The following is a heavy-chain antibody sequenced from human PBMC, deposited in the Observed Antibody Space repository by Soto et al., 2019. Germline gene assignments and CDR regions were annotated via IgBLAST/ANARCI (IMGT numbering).Heavy chain of an antibody. CDR1: GFDFSGSA. Sequence: GGSLRLSCATSGFDFSGSAIHWVRQASGKGLEWVGRIRSKANSYATAYAASVKGRFTISRDDSKNTTYLQMNSLKFEDTAVYYCSRFPRGTPVTKLDYWGQGALVTVSS. V-gene: IGHV3-73*01. CDR2: IRSKANSYAT. J-gene: IGHJ4*02. D-gene: IGHD4-17*01. CDR3: SRFPRGTPVTKLDY.